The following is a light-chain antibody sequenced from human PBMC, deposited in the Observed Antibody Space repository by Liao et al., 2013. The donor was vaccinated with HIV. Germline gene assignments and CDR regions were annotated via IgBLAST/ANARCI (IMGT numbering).Light chain of an antibody. CDR2: YDS. V-gene: IGLV3-21*01. CDR1: NIGSKS. J-gene: IGLJ1*01. Sequence: SYELTQPPSVSVAPGKTARITCGGNNIGSKSVHWYQQKPGQAPVLVIYYDSDRPSGIPERFSGSNSGNTATLTISGTQTMDDADYYCQTWDSSTFWVFGTGTKVTVL. CDR3: QTWDSSTFWV.